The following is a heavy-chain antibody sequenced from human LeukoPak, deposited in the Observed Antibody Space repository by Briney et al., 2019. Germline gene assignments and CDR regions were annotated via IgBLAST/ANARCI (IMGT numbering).Heavy chain of an antibody. J-gene: IGHJ4*02. Sequence: PGRSLRLSCAASGFTFSNFAMHWVRQAPGKGLEWVAVISYDGSNKYHAESVKGRFTISRDNSKNTLYLQMNSLRPEDTAVYYGVRDLTTVTSHWAKGTLVTVSS. CDR1: GFTFSNFA. D-gene: IGHD4-17*01. V-gene: IGHV3-30*04. CDR2: ISYDGSNK. CDR3: VRDLTTVTSH.